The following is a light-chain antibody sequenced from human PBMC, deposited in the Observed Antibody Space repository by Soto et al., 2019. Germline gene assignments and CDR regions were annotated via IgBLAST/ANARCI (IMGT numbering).Light chain of an antibody. Sequence: QPVLTQSSSASASLGSSVKLTCTLSSRHSSYIIAWHQQQTGKAPRYLMKLEGSGSYNKGSGVPDRFSGSSSGADRYLTISNLQFEDEADYYCEAWDINTHVVFGGGTKLTVL. CDR2: LEGSGSY. J-gene: IGLJ2*01. CDR1: SRHSSYI. CDR3: EAWDINTHVV. V-gene: IGLV4-60*02.